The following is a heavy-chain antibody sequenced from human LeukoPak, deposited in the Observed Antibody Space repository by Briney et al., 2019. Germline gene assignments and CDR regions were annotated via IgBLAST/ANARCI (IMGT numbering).Heavy chain of an antibody. Sequence: SETLSLTCTVSGGSISSSSYYWGWIRQPPGKGLEWIGSIYYSGSTYYNPSLKSRVTISVDTSKNHFSLKLSSVTAAETAVYYCARQGYDILTGPNYYYYMDVWGKGTTVTISS. V-gene: IGHV4-39*01. CDR1: GGSISSSSYY. J-gene: IGHJ6*03. CDR3: ARQGYDILTGPNYYYYMDV. CDR2: IYYSGST. D-gene: IGHD3-9*01.